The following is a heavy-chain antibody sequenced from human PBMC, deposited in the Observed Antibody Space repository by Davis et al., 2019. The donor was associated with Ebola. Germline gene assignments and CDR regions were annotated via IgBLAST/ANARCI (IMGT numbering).Heavy chain of an antibody. J-gene: IGHJ4*02. D-gene: IGHD4-17*01. V-gene: IGHV4-34*01. CDR1: VGSFRDYY. CDR2: INHSGST. CDR3: ARDYYGDYSARSGFDY. Sequence: PSETLSLTCAVYVGSFRDYYWSWIRQPPGKGLEWIGEINHSGSTNYNPSLKSRVTISVDTSKNQFSLKLSSVTAADTAVYYCARDYYGDYSARSGFDYWGQGTLVTVSS.